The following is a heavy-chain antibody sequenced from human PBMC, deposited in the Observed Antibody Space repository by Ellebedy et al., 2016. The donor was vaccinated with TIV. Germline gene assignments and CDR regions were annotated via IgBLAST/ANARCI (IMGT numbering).Heavy chain of an antibody. Sequence: GESLKISXAGSGFKFSSFAMNWVRQAPGKGLEWVSGLSGSGANTYYADSVRGRFTISRDNSKNILYLQMNSLRVDDTAVYFCAKDSDYSSLHFFDYWGQGTLVTVSS. CDR3: AKDSDYSSLHFFDY. V-gene: IGHV3-23*01. CDR2: LSGSGANT. CDR1: GFKFSSFA. J-gene: IGHJ4*02. D-gene: IGHD4-11*01.